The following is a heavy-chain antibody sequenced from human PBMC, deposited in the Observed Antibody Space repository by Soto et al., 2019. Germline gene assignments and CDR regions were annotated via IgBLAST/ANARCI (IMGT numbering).Heavy chain of an antibody. CDR2: IIPIFGIA. CDR1: GGTFSSYA. J-gene: IGHJ6*02. V-gene: IGHV1-69*13. Sequence: GASVKVSCKASGGTFSSYAISCVLQSPLQGLEWMGGIIPIFGIANYAQKFQGRVTITADESTSTAYMELSSLRSEDTAVYYCARALSQLLDYYYGMDVWGQGTTVTVSS. CDR3: ARALSQLLDYYYGMDV. D-gene: IGHD2-2*01.